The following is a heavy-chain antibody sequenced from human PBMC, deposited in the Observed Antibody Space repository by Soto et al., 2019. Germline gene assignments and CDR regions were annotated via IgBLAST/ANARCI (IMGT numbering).Heavy chain of an antibody. D-gene: IGHD3-22*01. Sequence: ETLSLTCSVSSGSISSNSYLWGWIRQPPGKGLEWIGAILYSGDTYYSESLKSRVTMSVDTAKNQFSLKLNSVTAADTAVYYCARQGRNTKIVILRHYATDFWGQGTAVTVSS. V-gene: IGHV4-39*01. CDR3: ARQGRNTKIVILRHYATDF. CDR1: SGSISSNSYL. CDR2: ILYSGDT. J-gene: IGHJ6*02.